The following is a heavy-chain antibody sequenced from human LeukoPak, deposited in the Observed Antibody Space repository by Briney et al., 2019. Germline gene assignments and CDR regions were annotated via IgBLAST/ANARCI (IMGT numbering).Heavy chain of an antibody. CDR3: ARGVLRFLEWLQYYYYYGMDV. D-gene: IGHD3-3*01. Sequence: ASVKVSCKASGYTFSNYDINWARQATGQGLEWMGWVNPYSGNTGYAQKFQGRVTMTRNTSISTAYMELSSLRSEDTAVYYCARGVLRFLEWLQYYYYYGMDVWGQGTTVTVSS. J-gene: IGHJ6*02. CDR2: VNPYSGNT. V-gene: IGHV1-8*01. CDR1: GYTFSNYD.